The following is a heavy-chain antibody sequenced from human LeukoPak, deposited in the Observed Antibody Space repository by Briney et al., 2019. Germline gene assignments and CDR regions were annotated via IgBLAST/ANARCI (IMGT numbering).Heavy chain of an antibody. CDR3: SRGPEIPQD. Sequence: GGSLRLSCAASGFTLSSSAMNWVRQAPGKELEWVSSINNVGSHIYYAGSVKGRFTISRDNTKNSLYLQMNSLRAEDTAVYYCSRGPEIPQDWGQGTLVTVSS. J-gene: IGHJ4*02. V-gene: IGHV3-21*01. D-gene: IGHD2-2*02. CDR2: INNVGSHI. CDR1: GFTLSSSA.